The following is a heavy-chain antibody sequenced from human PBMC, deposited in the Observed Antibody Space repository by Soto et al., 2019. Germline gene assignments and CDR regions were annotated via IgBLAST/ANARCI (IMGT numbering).Heavy chain of an antibody. CDR1: GFTFSSYA. D-gene: IGHD6-6*01. CDR2: ISGSGGST. Sequence: GGSVRLSXAASGFTFSSYAMSWVRQAPGKGLEWVSVISGSGGSTYYADSVKGRFTISRDNSKNTLYLQMDSLRAEDTAIYYCAKDLLMAIAASMDVWGQGTTVTVSS. CDR3: AKDLLMAIAASMDV. V-gene: IGHV3-23*01. J-gene: IGHJ6*02.